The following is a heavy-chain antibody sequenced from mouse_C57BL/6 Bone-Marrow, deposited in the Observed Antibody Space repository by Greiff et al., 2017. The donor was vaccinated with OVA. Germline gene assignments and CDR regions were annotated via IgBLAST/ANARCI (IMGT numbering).Heavy chain of an antibody. CDR3: ARVDGSLAY. J-gene: IGHJ3*01. CDR1: GYTFTSYW. CDR2: IDPSDSYT. Sequence: VQLKEPGAELVKPGASVKLSCKASGYTFTSYWMQWVKQRPGPGLEWIGEIDPSDSYTNYNQKFKGKATLTVDTSSSTAYMQLSSLTSEDSAVDYCARVDGSLAYWGQGTLVTVSA. V-gene: IGHV1-50*01. D-gene: IGHD2-3*01.